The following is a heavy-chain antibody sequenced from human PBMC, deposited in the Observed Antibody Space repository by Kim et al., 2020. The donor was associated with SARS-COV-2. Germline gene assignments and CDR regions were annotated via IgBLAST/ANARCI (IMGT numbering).Heavy chain of an antibody. V-gene: IGHV3-74*01. CDR3: YRGRVDF. J-gene: IGHJ4*02. CDR1: GFTFSDSW. Sequence: GGSLRLSCAASGFTFSDSWMDWVRQTAGGGLLWVARINPDGTSTYYPDSVKGRFAISRDNSKNTLYLQMNRLRTEDTAVYYCYRGRVDFWGQETLFTVSS. CDR2: INPDGTST.